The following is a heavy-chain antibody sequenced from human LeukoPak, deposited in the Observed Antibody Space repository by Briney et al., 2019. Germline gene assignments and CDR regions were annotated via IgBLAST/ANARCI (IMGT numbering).Heavy chain of an antibody. CDR2: ISSSSSYI. CDR3: ARENYYDSSGYYSDY. CDR1: GFTFSSYS. V-gene: IGHV3-21*01. D-gene: IGHD3-22*01. Sequence: GGSLRLSCAASGFTFSSYSMNWVRQAPGKGLEWVSSISSSSSYIYYADSVKGRFTISRDNAKNSLYLQMNSLRAEDTAVYYCARENYYDSSGYYSDYWGQGTLVTVSS. J-gene: IGHJ4*02.